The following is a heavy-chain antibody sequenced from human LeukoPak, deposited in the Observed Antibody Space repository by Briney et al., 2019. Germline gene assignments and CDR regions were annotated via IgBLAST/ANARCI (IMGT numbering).Heavy chain of an antibody. V-gene: IGHV3-7*01. Sequence: GGSLRLSCAASGFTFKTYWMSWVRQPPGKGLEWVANIKQDGSDKYYVDSVKGRFTISGDNAKNSLFLQINSLRIDDTAVYYCAREEGGYFDSWGQGTLVTVSS. J-gene: IGHJ4*02. D-gene: IGHD1-26*01. CDR2: IKQDGSDK. CDR3: AREEGGYFDS. CDR1: GFTFKTYW.